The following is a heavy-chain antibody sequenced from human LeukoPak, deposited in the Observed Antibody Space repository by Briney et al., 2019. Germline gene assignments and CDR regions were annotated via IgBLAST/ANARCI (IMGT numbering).Heavy chain of an antibody. CDR2: ISSSGSTI. V-gene: IGHV3-48*03. D-gene: IGHD5-24*01. Sequence: GGSLRLSCAASGFTFSSYEMNWVRQAPGKGLEWVSYISSSGSTIYYADSVKGRFTISRDNAKNSLYPQMNSLRAEDTAVYYCARGRDGYNMDYWGQGTLVTVSS. J-gene: IGHJ4*02. CDR3: ARGRDGYNMDY. CDR1: GFTFSSYE.